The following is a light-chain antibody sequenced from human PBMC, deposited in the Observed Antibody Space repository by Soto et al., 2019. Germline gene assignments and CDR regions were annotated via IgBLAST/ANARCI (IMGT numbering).Light chain of an antibody. Sequence: QSAMTQPPSVSVAPGQKVTISCSGSSSNIGGNSVSWYQQLPGTAPKLLIYDDNKRPSGIPDRFSGSKSGTSATLGITGFQTGDEADYYCGSWDSSLSADVFGTGTKLTVL. V-gene: IGLV1-51*01. J-gene: IGLJ1*01. CDR2: DDN. CDR1: SSNIGGNS. CDR3: GSWDSSLSADV.